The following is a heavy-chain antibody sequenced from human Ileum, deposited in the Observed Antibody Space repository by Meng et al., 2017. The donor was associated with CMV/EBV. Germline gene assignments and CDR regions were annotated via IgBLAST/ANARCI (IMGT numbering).Heavy chain of an antibody. J-gene: IGHJ4*01. Sequence: QITLDECGPTLVQPKQTLHLTCTFSGFSLSTTGVGVGWIRQPPGKALEWLALIYWDDDKRYSPSLKSRLTITKDTSKNQVVLTMTNMDPVDTATYYCARNYYDSGPFQYWGQGTLVTVSS. V-gene: IGHV2-5*02. D-gene: IGHD3-22*01. CDR3: ARNYYDSGPFQY. CDR1: GFSLSTTGVG. CDR2: IYWDDDK.